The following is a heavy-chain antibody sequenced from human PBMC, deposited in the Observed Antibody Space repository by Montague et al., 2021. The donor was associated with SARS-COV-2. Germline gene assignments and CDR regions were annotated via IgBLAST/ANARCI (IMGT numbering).Heavy chain of an antibody. D-gene: IGHD3-9*01. Sequence: SETLSLTCTVSGGSISSYYWGWIRQPPGKGLEWIGSIYYSGSTYYNPSLKSRVTISVDTSKNQFSLKLSPVTAADTAVYYCARDGSLRFEILIGPRHYYYGMDGWGQGTTVTVSS. CDR2: IYYSGST. V-gene: IGHV4-39*07. J-gene: IGHJ6*02. CDR3: ARDGSLRFEILIGPRHYYYGMDG. CDR1: GGSISSYY.